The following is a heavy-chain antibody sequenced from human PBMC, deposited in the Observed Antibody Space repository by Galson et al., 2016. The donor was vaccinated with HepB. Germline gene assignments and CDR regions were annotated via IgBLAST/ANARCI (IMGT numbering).Heavy chain of an antibody. CDR1: GFSISSYS. CDR3: ARDNCDILTGYGPCEH. J-gene: IGHJ4*02. CDR2: ISTGSTTI. V-gene: IGHV3-48*02. Sequence: SLRLSCAASGFSISSYSMNWVRQAPGKGLEWVSYISTGSTTIYYADSVKGRFTISRDNAKNSLYLQMNRLRDEDTAVYYCARDNCDILTGYGPCEHWGQGTLVTVSS. D-gene: IGHD3-9*01.